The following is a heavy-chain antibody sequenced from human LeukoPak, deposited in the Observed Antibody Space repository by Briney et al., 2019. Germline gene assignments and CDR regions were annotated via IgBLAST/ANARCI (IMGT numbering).Heavy chain of an antibody. CDR2: INNSGST. CDR1: GGSFSGYY. J-gene: IGHJ4*02. CDR3: ASRSIAVAGTEGNFDY. V-gene: IGHV4-34*01. D-gene: IGHD6-19*01. Sequence: SETLSLTCAVYGGSFSGYYWSWIRQPPGKLLEWIGEINNSGSTNYNPSLKSRVTISVDTSKNQFSLKLSSVTAADTAVYYCASRSIAVAGTEGNFDYWGQGTLVTVSS.